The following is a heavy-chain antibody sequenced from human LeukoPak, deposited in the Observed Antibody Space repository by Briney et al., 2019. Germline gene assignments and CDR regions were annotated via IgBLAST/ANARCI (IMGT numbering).Heavy chain of an antibody. CDR2: IYYSGST. D-gene: IGHD6-13*01. CDR3: ARDIAAAVKVGWFDP. Sequence: SETLSLTCTVSGGSISSYYWSWIRQPPGKGLEWIGYIYYSGSTNYNPSLKSRVTISVDTSKNQFSLKLSSVTAADTAVYYCARDIAAAVKVGWFDPWGQGTLVTVSS. CDR1: GGSISSYY. V-gene: IGHV4-59*01. J-gene: IGHJ5*02.